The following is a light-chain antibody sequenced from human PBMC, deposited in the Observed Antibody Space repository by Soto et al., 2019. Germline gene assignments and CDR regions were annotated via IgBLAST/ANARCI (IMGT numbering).Light chain of an antibody. V-gene: IGKV1-9*01. Sequence: DIQLTQSPSFLSASVGDRVTITCRASQGSRSYLAWYQQKPGKAPKLLIYAASTLQSGVPSRFSGSGYGTEFTLTISSLQSEDFAAYYCQQLNSYPWTFGQGTKVEIK. CDR2: AAS. CDR3: QQLNSYPWT. J-gene: IGKJ1*01. CDR1: QGSRSY.